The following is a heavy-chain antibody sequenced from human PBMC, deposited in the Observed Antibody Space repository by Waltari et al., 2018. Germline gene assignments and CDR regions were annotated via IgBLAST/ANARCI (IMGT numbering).Heavy chain of an antibody. D-gene: IGHD6-13*01. J-gene: IGHJ6*02. CDR1: GDSVSSNSAA. Sequence: QVQLQQSGPGLVKPSQTLSLTCAISGDSVSSNSAAWNWIRQSPSRGLEWLGRTYYRSKWDNDYAVSVKSRITINPDTSKNQFSLQLNSVTPEDTAVYDCAREAAGSTGRYYYYGMDVWGQGTTVTVSS. V-gene: IGHV6-1*01. CDR3: AREAAGSTGRYYYYGMDV. CDR2: TYYRSKWDN.